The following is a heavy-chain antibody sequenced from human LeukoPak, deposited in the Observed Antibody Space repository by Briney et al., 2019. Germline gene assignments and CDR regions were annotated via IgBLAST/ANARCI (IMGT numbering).Heavy chain of an antibody. CDR1: GGSISRGDYY. D-gene: IGHD3-10*01. CDR2: IYYSGST. J-gene: IGHJ4*02. V-gene: IGHV4-30-4*01. Sequence: SETLSLTCTVSGGSISRGDYYWSWIRQPPGKGLEWIGYIYYSGSTYYNPSLKSRVTISVDTSKNQFSLKLSSVTAADTAVYYCVIMPTGFYYLDYWGQGTLVTVSS. CDR3: VIMPTGFYYLDY.